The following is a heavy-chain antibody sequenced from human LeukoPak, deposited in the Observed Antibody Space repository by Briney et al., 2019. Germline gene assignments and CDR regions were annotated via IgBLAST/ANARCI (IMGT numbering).Heavy chain of an antibody. CDR1: GGSISSYY. CDR2: IYYGGST. J-gene: IGHJ4*02. CDR3: ARHVSVSAAAGWGNYFDY. V-gene: IGHV4-59*08. Sequence: SETLSLTCTVSGGSISSYYWGCIRQPPGKGLEWMGYIYYGGSTNCNPSLKSRVTISVDTSKNQFSLKLSSVTAADTAVYYCARHVSVSAAAGWGNYFDYWGQGTLVTVSS. D-gene: IGHD3-16*01.